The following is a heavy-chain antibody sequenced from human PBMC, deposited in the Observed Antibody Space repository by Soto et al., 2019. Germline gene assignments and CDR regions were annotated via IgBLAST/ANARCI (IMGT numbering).Heavy chain of an antibody. Sequence: GASVKVSCKASGYTFTTSYMNWVRQAPGQGLEWVGIINPRDGSTSYAQNFRGRVTMTGDTSTSTVYLELRSLRFEDTAVYYCAMSATWYWAYFDFWGQGTLVTVSS. CDR3: AMSATWYWAYFDF. J-gene: IGHJ4*02. D-gene: IGHD2-8*02. CDR2: INPRDGST. V-gene: IGHV1-46*01. CDR1: GYTFTTSY.